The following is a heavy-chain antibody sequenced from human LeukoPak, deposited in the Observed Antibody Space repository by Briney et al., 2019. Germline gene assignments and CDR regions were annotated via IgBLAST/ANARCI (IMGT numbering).Heavy chain of an antibody. J-gene: IGHJ4*02. CDR2: IYYSGST. CDR3: ARHGYDFWSGYYSYWDLYFDY. Sequence: SETLSLTCTVSGGSISSGGYYWSWIRQHPGKGLEWIGSIYYSGSTYYNPSLKSRVTISVDTSKNQFSLKLSSVTAADTAVYYCARHGYDFWSGYYSYWDLYFDYWGQGTLVTVSS. V-gene: IGHV4-39*01. CDR1: GGSISSGGYY. D-gene: IGHD3-3*01.